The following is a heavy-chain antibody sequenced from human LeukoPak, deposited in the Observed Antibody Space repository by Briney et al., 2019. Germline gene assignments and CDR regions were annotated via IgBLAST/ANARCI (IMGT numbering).Heavy chain of an antibody. V-gene: IGHV4-34*01. D-gene: IGHD3-10*01. CDR2: INHSGST. CDR1: GGSFSGYY. J-gene: IGHJ4*02. Sequence: SETLSLTCAVYGGSFSGYYWSWIRQPPEKGLEWIGEINHSGSTNYNPSLKSRVTISVDTSKNQFSLKLSSVTAADTAVYYCARGRYYGSGSYYTNYWGQGTLVTVSS. CDR3: ARGRYYGSGSYYTNY.